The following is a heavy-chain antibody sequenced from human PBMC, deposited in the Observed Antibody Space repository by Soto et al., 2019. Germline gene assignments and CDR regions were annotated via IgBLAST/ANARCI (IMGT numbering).Heavy chain of an antibody. Sequence: GGSLRLSCAASGFTFSSYAMSWVRQAPGKGLEWVSAISGSGGSTYYADSVKGRFTISRDNSKNTLYLQMNSLRAEDTAVYYCAISWAQGAVAEKPPYYYYGMDVWGQGTTVTVSS. CDR1: GFTFSSYA. D-gene: IGHD6-19*01. V-gene: IGHV3-23*01. CDR3: AISWAQGAVAEKPPYYYYGMDV. J-gene: IGHJ6*02. CDR2: ISGSGGST.